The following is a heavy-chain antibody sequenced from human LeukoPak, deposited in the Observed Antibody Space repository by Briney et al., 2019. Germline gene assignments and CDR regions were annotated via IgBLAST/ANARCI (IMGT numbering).Heavy chain of an antibody. CDR3: ARVSYYDFWSGYYSSYYFDY. CDR2: IYSGGST. Sequence: GRSLRLSCAASGFTVSSNYMSWVRQAPGKGLEWVSVIYSGGSTYYADSVKGRFTISRDNSKNTLYLQMNSLRAEDTAVYYCARVSYYDFWSGYYSSYYFDYWGQGTLVTVSS. CDR1: GFTVSSNY. J-gene: IGHJ4*02. D-gene: IGHD3-3*01. V-gene: IGHV3-53*01.